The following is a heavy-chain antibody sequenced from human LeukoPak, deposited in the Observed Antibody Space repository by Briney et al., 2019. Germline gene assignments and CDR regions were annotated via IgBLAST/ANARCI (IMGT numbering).Heavy chain of an antibody. D-gene: IGHD6-13*01. CDR1: GFTFSDYY. CDR2: ISSSGSTI. CDR3: VRVVRSSSWYNYYYYYGMDV. V-gene: IGHV3-11*01. J-gene: IGHJ6*02. Sequence: GGSLRLSCAASGFTFSDYYMSWIRQAPGRGLEWVSLISSSGSTIYYADSVKGRFTVSRDNAKNSLYLQMNSLGAEDTAVYYCVRVVRSSSWYNYYYYYGMDVWGQGTTVTVSS.